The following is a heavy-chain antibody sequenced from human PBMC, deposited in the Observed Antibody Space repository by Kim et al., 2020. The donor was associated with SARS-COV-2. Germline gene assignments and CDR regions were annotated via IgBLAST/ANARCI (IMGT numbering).Heavy chain of an antibody. CDR1: GGSFSSYY. CDR2: IYSSGST. CDR3: ARMMRWTFDF. Sequence: SETLSLTCTVSGGSFSSYYWSWIRQPPGKGLEWIGYIYSSGSTNYNPSLVSRVTISLDTSKTQFSLKLTTVTAADTAVYYCARMMRWTFDFWGQGTLVTVSS. J-gene: IGHJ4*02. V-gene: IGHV4-59*08. D-gene: IGHD2-15*01.